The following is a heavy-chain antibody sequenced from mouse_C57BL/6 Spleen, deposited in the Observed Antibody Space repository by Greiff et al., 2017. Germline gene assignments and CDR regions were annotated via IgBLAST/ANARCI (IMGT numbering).Heavy chain of an antibody. CDR3: ARDNYAMDY. CDR2: ISYDGSN. J-gene: IGHJ4*01. V-gene: IGHV3-6*01. Sequence: EVQLQESGPGLVKPSQSLSLTCSVTGYSITSGYYWNWIRQFPGNKLEWMGYISYDGSNNYNPSLKNRISITRDTSKNQFFLKLNSVTTEDTATYYCARDNYAMDYWGQGTSVTGSS. CDR1: GYSITSGYY.